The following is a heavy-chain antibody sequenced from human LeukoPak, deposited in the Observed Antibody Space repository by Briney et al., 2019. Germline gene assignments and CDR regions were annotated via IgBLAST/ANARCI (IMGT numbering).Heavy chain of an antibody. D-gene: IGHD3-22*01. CDR3: ASVGRYDSSGYYYAY. CDR2: ISSSSSYI. V-gene: IGHV3-21*01. CDR1: GFTFSSYS. Sequence: GGSLRLSCAASGFTFSSYSMNWVRQAPGKGLEWVSSISSSSSYIYYADSVKGRFTISRDNAKNSLYLQMNSLRAEDTAVYYCASVGRYDSSGYYYAYWGQGTLVTVSS. J-gene: IGHJ4*02.